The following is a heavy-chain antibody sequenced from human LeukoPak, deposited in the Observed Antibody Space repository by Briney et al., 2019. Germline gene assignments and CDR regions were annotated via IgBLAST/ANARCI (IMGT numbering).Heavy chain of an antibody. CDR1: GFTFSSYS. CDR2: ISSSSSYI. Sequence: GGSLRLSCAASGFTFSSYSMNWVRQAPGKGLEWVSSISSSSSYIYYAYSVKGRFTISRDNAKNSLYLQMNSLRAEDTAVYYCARVSRDGYNYYYWGQGTLVTVSS. CDR3: ARVSRDGYNYYY. J-gene: IGHJ4*02. D-gene: IGHD5-24*01. V-gene: IGHV3-21*01.